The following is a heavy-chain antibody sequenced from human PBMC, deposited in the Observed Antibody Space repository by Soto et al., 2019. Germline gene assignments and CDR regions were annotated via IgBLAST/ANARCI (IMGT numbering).Heavy chain of an antibody. CDR1: GYTFTSYG. Sequence: ASVKVSCKASGYTFTSYGISWVRQAPGQGLEWMGWISAYNGNTNYAQKLQGRVTISVDTSKNQFSLKLSSVTAADTAVYYCARQGDSHWNPFDYWGQGTLVTVSS. D-gene: IGHD1-1*01. CDR3: ARQGDSHWNPFDY. V-gene: IGHV1-18*01. CDR2: ISAYNGNT. J-gene: IGHJ4*02.